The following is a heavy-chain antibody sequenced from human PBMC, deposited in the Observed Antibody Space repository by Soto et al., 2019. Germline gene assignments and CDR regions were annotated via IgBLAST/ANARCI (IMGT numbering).Heavy chain of an antibody. Sequence: SVKVSCKASGFTFTSSAVQWVRQARGQRLERIGWIVVGSGNTNYAQKFQERDTITRDMSTSTAYMELSSLRSEDTAVYYCAAESRMYYYYGMDVWGQGTTVTVSS. J-gene: IGHJ6*02. CDR2: IVVGSGNT. CDR3: AAESRMYYYYGMDV. CDR1: GFTFTSSA. V-gene: IGHV1-58*01.